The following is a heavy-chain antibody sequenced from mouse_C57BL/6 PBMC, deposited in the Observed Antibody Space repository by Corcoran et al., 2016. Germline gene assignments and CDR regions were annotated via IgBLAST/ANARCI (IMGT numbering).Heavy chain of an antibody. CDR1: GYTFTDYY. Sequence: EVQLQQSGPELVKPGASVKISCKASGYTFTDYYMNWVKQSHGKSLEWIGDINPNNGGTSYNQKFKGKATLTVDKSSSTAYMELRSLTSEDSAVYYCARRGYYGRPLAYWGQGTLVTVSA. D-gene: IGHD1-1*01. CDR3: ARRGYYGRPLAY. CDR2: INPNNGGT. V-gene: IGHV1-26*01. J-gene: IGHJ3*01.